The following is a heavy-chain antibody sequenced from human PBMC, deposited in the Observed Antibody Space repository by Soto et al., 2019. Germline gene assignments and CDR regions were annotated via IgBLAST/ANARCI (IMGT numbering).Heavy chain of an antibody. V-gene: IGHV3-30-3*01. CDR2: ISYDGSNK. D-gene: IGHD3-3*01. J-gene: IGHJ6*02. CDR3: ARVARFLEWLLYSCYYYGMDV. Sequence: QVQLVESGGGVVQPGRSLRLSCAASGFTFSSYAMHWVRQAPGKGLEWVAVISYDGSNKYYADSVKGRFTISRDKSKNTLYLQMNSLRAEDTAVYYCARVARFLEWLLYSCYYYGMDVWGQGTTVTVSS. CDR1: GFTFSSYA.